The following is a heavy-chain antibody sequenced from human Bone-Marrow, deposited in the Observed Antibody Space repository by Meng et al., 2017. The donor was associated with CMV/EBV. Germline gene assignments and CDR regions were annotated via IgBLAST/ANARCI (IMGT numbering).Heavy chain of an antibody. CDR3: ARARPGGYCSGFCYYGMDV. CDR2: INEDGTEN. V-gene: IGHV3-7*01. CDR1: GSTFSSYA. J-gene: IGHJ6*02. Sequence: GETLKTSFAASGSTFSSYAMHWVRQAPGKGLEWVANINEDGTENNYADSVKGRFTISRDNAKKSLYLQMNSLRAEDTAFYYCARARPGGYCSGFCYYGMDVWTQGTTVTVSS. D-gene: IGHD2-15*01.